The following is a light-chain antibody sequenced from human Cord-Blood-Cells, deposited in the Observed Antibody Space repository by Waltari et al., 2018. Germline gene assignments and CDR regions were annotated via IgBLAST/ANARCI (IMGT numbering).Light chain of an antibody. CDR3: AAWDDSLSGRV. J-gene: IGLJ3*02. CDR1: SSNIGSNY. Sequence: QSVLTQPPSASGTPGQRVTISCSGSSSNIGSNYVYWYQQLPGTAPKLLIYRNNPGPSGVPVRFAGSKSGTSASLAISGLRSEDEADYYCAAWDDSLSGRVFGGGTKLTVL. CDR2: RNN. V-gene: IGLV1-47*01.